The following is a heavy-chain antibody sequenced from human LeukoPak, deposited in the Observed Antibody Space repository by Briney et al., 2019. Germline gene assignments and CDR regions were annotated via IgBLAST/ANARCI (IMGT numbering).Heavy chain of an antibody. Sequence: PGGSLILSCAASGFTFDDYAMPWVRQAPGKVLEWVSLITWDGGSSSYAHYVRDRFTISRDNSKNYLYLQMNSLRAEDTALYYREKGSSTWHEFDSWGQGTLVTVSS. J-gene: IGHJ4*02. CDR1: GFTFDDYA. D-gene: IGHD6-13*01. CDR3: EKGSSTWHEFDS. CDR2: ITWDGGSS. V-gene: IGHV3-43D*03.